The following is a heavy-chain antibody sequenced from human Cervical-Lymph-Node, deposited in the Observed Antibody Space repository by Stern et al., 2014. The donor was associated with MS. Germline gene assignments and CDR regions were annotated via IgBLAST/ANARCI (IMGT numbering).Heavy chain of an antibody. J-gene: IGHJ4*02. D-gene: IGHD2-2*01. CDR2: IFPGYSDI. CDR3: VRRYCSSTSCHFDY. CDR1: GYSFTTYW. V-gene: IGHV5-51*03. Sequence: VQLVESGAEVQKPGESLKISCKGSGYSFTTYWIGWVRQMPGKGLEWMGSIFPGYSDISYSPSFQGQVTISADRSISTAFLQWSSLKASVTDMYYCVRRYCSSTSCHFDYWGQGTLVTVSS.